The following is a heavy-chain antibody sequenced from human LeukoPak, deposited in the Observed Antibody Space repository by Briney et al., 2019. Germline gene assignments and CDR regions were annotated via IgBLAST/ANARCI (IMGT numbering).Heavy chain of an antibody. V-gene: IGHV1-2*02. CDR1: GYTFTGYY. CDR3: ASGGMWNDALGYYGMDV. J-gene: IGHJ6*02. CDR2: INPNSGGT. Sequence: GASVKVSCTASGYTFTGYYMHWVRQAPGQGLEWMGWINPNSGGTNYAQKFQGRVTMTRDTSISTAYMELSRLRSDDTAVYYCASGGMWNDALGYYGMDVWGQGTTVTVSS. D-gene: IGHD1-1*01.